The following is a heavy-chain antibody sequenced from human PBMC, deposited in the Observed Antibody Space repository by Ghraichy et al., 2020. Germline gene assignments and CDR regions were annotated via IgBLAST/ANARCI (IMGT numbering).Heavy chain of an antibody. J-gene: IGHJ6*02. CDR2: ICYDGSN. V-gene: IGHV3-33*01. D-gene: IGHD1-1*01. CDR1: GFTFSTYA. Sequence: GGSLRLSCAASGFTFSTYAMHWVRQAPGKGLEWVAVICYDGSNYYSDSVKGRFTISRDNSKNTLYLQMNSLRADDTAVYYCARDWKGMDVWGQGTTVTVSS. CDR3: ARDWKGMDV.